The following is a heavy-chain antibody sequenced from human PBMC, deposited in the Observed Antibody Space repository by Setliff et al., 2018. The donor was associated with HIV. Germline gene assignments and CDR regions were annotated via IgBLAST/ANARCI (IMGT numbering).Heavy chain of an antibody. Sequence: SETLSLTCTVSGGSMNANHWSWIRQSPGKGPEWIAYIHVSGSTYFNPSLSSRVTISIDTSNDQFSLRLSSVTAADTAVYYCVRHHDSDFSGDPDWFDPWGQGILVTVSS. CDR1: GGSMNANH. CDR2: IHVSGST. V-gene: IGHV4-59*08. J-gene: IGHJ5*02. D-gene: IGHD2-15*01. CDR3: VRHHDSDFSGDPDWFDP.